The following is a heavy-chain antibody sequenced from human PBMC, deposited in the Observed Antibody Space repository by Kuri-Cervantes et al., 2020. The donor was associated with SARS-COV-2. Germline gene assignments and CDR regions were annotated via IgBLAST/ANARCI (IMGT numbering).Heavy chain of an antibody. V-gene: IGHV3-7*01. CDR3: GSPRGYSYGYISFGAIDY. CDR2: IKQDGSEK. J-gene: IGHJ4*02. CDR1: GISFSYYW. Sequence: LSLTCEASGISFSYYWMTWVRQTPGRGLEWVANIKQDGSEKYYVDSVKGRFTISRDNAGNSLFLQMNSLRAEDTAVYYCGSPRGYSYGYISFGAIDYWGQGTLVTVSS. D-gene: IGHD5-18*01.